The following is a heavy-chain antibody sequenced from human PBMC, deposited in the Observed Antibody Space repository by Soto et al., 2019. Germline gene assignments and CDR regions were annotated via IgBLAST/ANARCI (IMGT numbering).Heavy chain of an antibody. CDR2: IWCDGSNK. CDR1: GFTFSSYG. V-gene: IGHV3-33*01. Sequence: LRLSCAASGFTFSSYGMHWVRQAPGKGLEWVAVIWCDGSNKYYADSVKGRFTISRDNSKNTLYLQMNSLRAEDTAVYHCARDIDYGDDDYYYYGMDVWGQGTTVTVSS. CDR3: ARDIDYGDDDYYYYGMDV. J-gene: IGHJ6*02. D-gene: IGHD4-17*01.